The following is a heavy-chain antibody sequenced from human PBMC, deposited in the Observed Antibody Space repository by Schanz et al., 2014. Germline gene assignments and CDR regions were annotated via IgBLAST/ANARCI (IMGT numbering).Heavy chain of an antibody. J-gene: IGHJ6*02. D-gene: IGHD5-12*01. Sequence: QVQLVQSGAEVKKPGASVKVSCKAFGYTFTSYSIHWVRQAPGQGLEWMGWINVGNGNMKYSQKFQGRVTITRDTSASTANMKLTSIGSEETAVYCSAEELADDTGCDVHYCYYGMDVWGQGTTVTVSS. CDR2: INVGNGNM. CDR3: AEELADDTGCDVHYCYYGMDV. CDR1: GYTFTSYS. V-gene: IGHV1-3*01.